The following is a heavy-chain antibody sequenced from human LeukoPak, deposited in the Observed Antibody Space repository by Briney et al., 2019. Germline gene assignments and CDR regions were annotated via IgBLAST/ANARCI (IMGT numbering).Heavy chain of an antibody. CDR1: GFTFNNYA. V-gene: IGHV3-23*01. CDR2: ITSGDST. Sequence: GGSLRLSCAASGFTFNNYAMSWVRQAPGKGLDWVSGITSGDSTYRADSVKGRFTISRDNSKNTVYLQMDSLKAEDTAVYHCARAYGSSWYDYWGQGTLVTVSS. J-gene: IGHJ4*02. D-gene: IGHD6-13*01. CDR3: ARAYGSSWYDY.